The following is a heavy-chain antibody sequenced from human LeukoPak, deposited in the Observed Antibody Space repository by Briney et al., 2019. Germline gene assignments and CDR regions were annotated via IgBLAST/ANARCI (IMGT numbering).Heavy chain of an antibody. CDR1: GFPFISYW. J-gene: IGHJ6*02. CDR3: ARERYYGIDV. CDR2: IKGDGNRT. Sequence: GGSLRLSCEGSGFPFISYWIHWVRQAPGKGLEWVSSIKGDGNRTSYADSVKGRFTISKDNAKNTLYLQMNSLRVEDTAVYYCARERYYGIDVWGQGTTVTVSS. V-gene: IGHV3-74*01.